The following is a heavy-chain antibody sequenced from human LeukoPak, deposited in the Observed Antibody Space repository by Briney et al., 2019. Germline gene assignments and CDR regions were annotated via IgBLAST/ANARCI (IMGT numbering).Heavy chain of an antibody. V-gene: IGHV5-51*01. CDR2: IYPGDSDT. J-gene: IGHJ4*02. Sequence: GESLKISCNGSGYXFNRYWIGWVRQMPGKGLEWMGIIYPGDSDTRYSPSFQGQVTISADKSINTAYLQWSSLKASDTAVYYCARQPYIEMAVDYWGQGTLVTVSS. CDR1: GYXFNRYW. CDR3: ARQPYIEMAVDY. D-gene: IGHD5-24*01.